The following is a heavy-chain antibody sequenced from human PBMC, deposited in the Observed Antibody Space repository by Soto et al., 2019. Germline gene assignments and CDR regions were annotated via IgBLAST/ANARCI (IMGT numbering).Heavy chain of an antibody. CDR1: GGTFSSHA. Sequence: SVKVSCKTSGGTFSSHAIIWVRQAPGQGVEWMGGIIPIFGTPNYAQKFQGRVTITADESTSTAYMELSSLRSEDTAVYYCARDLHVLTTTGALDYWGQGTLVTVSS. CDR3: ARDLHVLTTTGALDY. V-gene: IGHV1-69*13. D-gene: IGHD1-1*01. CDR2: IIPIFGTP. J-gene: IGHJ4*02.